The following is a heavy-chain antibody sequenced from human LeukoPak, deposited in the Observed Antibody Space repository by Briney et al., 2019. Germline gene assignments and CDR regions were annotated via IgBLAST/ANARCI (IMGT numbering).Heavy chain of an antibody. D-gene: IGHD1-26*01. CDR1: GFTVITND. V-gene: IGHV3-53*01. J-gene: IGHJ6*03. Sequence: GGSLRLSCAASGFTVITNDMTWVRQAPGKGLEWVSVIYSDGTTYYADSVRGRFTISRDNSKNTLYLQMNSLRAEDTAVYYCARSSGSLPGYYYMDVWGKGTTVTVSS. CDR2: IYSDGTT. CDR3: ARSSGSLPGYYYMDV.